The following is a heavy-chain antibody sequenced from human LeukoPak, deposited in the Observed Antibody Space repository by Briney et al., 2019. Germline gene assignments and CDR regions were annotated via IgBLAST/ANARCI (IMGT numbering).Heavy chain of an antibody. CDR3: TTRFGSSWYY. J-gene: IGHJ4*02. V-gene: IGHV3-15*01. Sequence: GGSLRLSCAASGFTFSGYAMHWVRQAPGKGLEWVGHIKKKTDGGTIDYAAPVEGSLTISRDDSRNTVYLQMNSLKTEDTAVYYCTTRFGSSWYYWGQGPLVTVSS. CDR2: IKKKTDGGTI. D-gene: IGHD6-13*01. CDR1: GFTFSGYA.